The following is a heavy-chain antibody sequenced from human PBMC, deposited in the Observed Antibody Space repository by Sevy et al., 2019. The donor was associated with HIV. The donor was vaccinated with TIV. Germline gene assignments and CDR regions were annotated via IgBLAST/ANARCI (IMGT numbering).Heavy chain of an antibody. D-gene: IGHD1-1*01. V-gene: IGHV3-30-3*01. CDR1: GFTFNRYS. CDR2: ISFDATNK. J-gene: IGHJ1*01. CDR3: ALERLSSDVAEYFQN. Sequence: GGSLRLSCAASGFTFNRYSMHWVRQAPGKGLEWVATISFDATNKHYPASVKGRFTISRDNFHNSLFLQMDSLRPDDTAVYYCALERLSSDVAEYFQNWGQGTLVTVSS.